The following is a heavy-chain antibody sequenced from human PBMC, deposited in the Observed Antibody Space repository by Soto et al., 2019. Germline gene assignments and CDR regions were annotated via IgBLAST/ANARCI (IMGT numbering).Heavy chain of an antibody. CDR1: GFTFSSYE. V-gene: IGHV3-48*03. CDR2: ISSSGSTI. D-gene: IGHD3-22*01. CDR3: ARDRDSSGYLYFQH. Sequence: PGGSLRLSCAASGFTFSSYEMNWVRQAPGKGLEWVSYISSSGSTIYYADSVKGRFTISRDNAKNSLYLQMNSLRAEDTAVYYCARDRDSSGYLYFQHWGQGTLVTVSS. J-gene: IGHJ1*01.